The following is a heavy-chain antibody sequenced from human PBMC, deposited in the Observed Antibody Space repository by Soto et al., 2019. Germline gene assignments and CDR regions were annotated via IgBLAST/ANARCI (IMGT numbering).Heavy chain of an antibody. V-gene: IGHV1-18*01. Sequence: ASVKVSCKVSGDSFSNYGFTCVRQAPGQGLEWMGWISTYNDNTNYAQKLQGRVTMTTDTSTTTAYMELRSLRSDDTAVYYCARVMVRLFGSGSSRPYGLDVWGQGTTVTVSS. CDR1: GDSFSNYG. CDR3: ARVMVRLFGSGSSRPYGLDV. CDR2: ISTYNDNT. J-gene: IGHJ6*02. D-gene: IGHD3-10*01.